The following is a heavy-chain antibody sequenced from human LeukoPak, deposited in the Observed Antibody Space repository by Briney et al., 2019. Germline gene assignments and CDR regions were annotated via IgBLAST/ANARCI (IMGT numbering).Heavy chain of an antibody. CDR3: AKDHFPTMIVVVMTHFDY. V-gene: IGHV3-30*02. CDR2: IRYDGSNK. D-gene: IGHD3-22*01. Sequence: PGGSLRLSCAASGFTFSSYGMHWVRQAPGKGLEWVAFIRYDGSNKYYADSVKGRFTISRDNSKNTLYLQMNSLRAEDTAVYYCAKDHFPTMIVVVMTHFDYWGQGTLVTVSS. CDR1: GFTFSSYG. J-gene: IGHJ4*02.